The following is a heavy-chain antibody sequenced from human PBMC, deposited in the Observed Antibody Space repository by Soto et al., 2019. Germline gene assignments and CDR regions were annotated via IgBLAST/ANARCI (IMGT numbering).Heavy chain of an antibody. Sequence: SETLSLTCAVYGGSFSGYYWSWIRQPPGKGLEWIGEINHSGSTNYNPSLKSRVTLSVDTSKNQFSLKLSSVTAADTAVYYCARDHPYCSGGSCYYYYYYYMDVWGKGTTVTVSS. CDR2: INHSGST. D-gene: IGHD2-15*01. J-gene: IGHJ6*03. V-gene: IGHV4-34*01. CDR3: ARDHPYCSGGSCYYYYYYYMDV. CDR1: GGSFSGYY.